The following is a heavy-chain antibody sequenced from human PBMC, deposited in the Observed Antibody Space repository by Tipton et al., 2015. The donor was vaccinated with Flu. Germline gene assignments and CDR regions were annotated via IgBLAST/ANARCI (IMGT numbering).Heavy chain of an antibody. D-gene: IGHD3-3*01. V-gene: IGHV3-23*01. Sequence: GSLRLSCAASGFTFTNNAMGWVRQAPGEGLEWVSAIGSDFNTHYADSVKGRFTISRDNSKNTLYLQMNSLRAGDTAVYYCAKDILRWAFDFWGQGTMVTVSS. CDR3: AKDILRWAFDF. CDR1: GFTFTNNA. CDR2: IGSDFNT. J-gene: IGHJ3*01.